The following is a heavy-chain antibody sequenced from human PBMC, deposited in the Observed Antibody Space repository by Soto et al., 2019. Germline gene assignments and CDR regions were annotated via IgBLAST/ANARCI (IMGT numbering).Heavy chain of an antibody. V-gene: IGHV3-30*18. CDR1: GFTFSSYG. CDR2: ISYDGSNK. J-gene: IGHJ4*02. D-gene: IGHD5-18*01. CDR3: AKGIQLWSVDY. Sequence: QVQLVESGGGVVQPGRSLRLSCAASGFTFSSYGMHWDRQAPGKGLEWVAVISYDGSNKYYADSVKGRFTISRDNSKNTLYLQMNSLRAEDTAVYYCAKGIQLWSVDYWGQGTLVTVSS.